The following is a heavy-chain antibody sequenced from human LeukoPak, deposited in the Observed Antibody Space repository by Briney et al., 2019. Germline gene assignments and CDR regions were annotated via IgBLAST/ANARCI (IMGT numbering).Heavy chain of an antibody. CDR3: AHSGYSNIFGNTFHI. CDR2: IYWDDDK. Sequence: ESGPTLLNPTQTLTLTCAFTGFALSTSGVGVCWIRHPPGKALEWLALIYWDDDKRYSPSLTRRLTITKDTSKNQVVLTMTNMEPVDTATYYRAHSGYSNIFGNTFHIWGQGTMVTVSS. V-gene: IGHV2-5*02. CDR1: GFALSTSGVG. J-gene: IGHJ3*02. D-gene: IGHD3-3*01.